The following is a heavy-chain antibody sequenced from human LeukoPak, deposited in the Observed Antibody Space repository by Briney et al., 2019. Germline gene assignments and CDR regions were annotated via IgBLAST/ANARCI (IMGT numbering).Heavy chain of an antibody. CDR2: INPANGNT. V-gene: IGHV1-3*01. CDR1: GFSFMSYA. Sequence: GASVKVSCTASGFSFMSYAIDWVRQAPGQRLEWMGRINPANGNTKYSQKLQGRVTLTRDTSASTAYMDLSSLKSEDTAVYYCARSDFWSGYYLWGQGTLVTVSS. J-gene: IGHJ4*02. D-gene: IGHD3-3*01. CDR3: ARSDFWSGYYL.